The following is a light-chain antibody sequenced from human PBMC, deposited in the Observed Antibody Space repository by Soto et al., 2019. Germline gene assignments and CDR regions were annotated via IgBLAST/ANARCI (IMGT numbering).Light chain of an antibody. J-gene: IGKJ5*01. CDR2: GAS. V-gene: IGKV3D-15*01. CDR3: QQYKNWPPIT. Sequence: EIVLTQSPGTLSLPPGERATLSCRASQSVSSSYLAWYQQKPGQAPRLIIYGASTRATGTPARFSGSGSGTEFSLTISSLQSEDFAVYYCQQYKNWPPITFGQGTRLEIK. CDR1: QSVSSSY.